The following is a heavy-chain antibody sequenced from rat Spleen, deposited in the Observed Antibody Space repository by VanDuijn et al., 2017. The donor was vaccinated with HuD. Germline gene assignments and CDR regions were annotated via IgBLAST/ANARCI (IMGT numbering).Heavy chain of an antibody. CDR3: TRRGVITTTFDH. Sequence: QVQLKESGPGLVQPSQTLSLTCTVSGFSLTDYSVHWVRQPPGKGLEWMGGIWGDGNTAYISALKSRLSISRDTSKSQVFLKMNSLQTEDTAIYFCTRRGVITTTFDHWGQGVMVTVSS. V-gene: IGHV2-19*01. CDR1: GFSLTDYS. J-gene: IGHJ2*01. D-gene: IGHD1-10*01. CDR2: IWGDGNT.